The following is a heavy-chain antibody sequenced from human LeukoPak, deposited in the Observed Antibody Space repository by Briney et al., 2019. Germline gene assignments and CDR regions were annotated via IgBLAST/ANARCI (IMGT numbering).Heavy chain of an antibody. Sequence: SETLSLTCSVSGVSISSTTYYWAWIRQPPGKGLEWIGTIYYTGSTYYNPSPKSRVTISVDTSKNQFSLKLISATAADTAVYYCARHGEMAVITHLDYWGQGTLVTVSS. CDR1: GVSISSTTYY. CDR2: IYYTGST. J-gene: IGHJ4*02. D-gene: IGHD5-24*01. CDR3: ARHGEMAVITHLDY. V-gene: IGHV4-39*01.